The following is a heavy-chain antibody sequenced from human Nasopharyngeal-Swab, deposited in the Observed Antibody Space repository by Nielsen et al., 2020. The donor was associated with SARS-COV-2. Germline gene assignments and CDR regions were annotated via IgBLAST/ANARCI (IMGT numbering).Heavy chain of an antibody. D-gene: IGHD5-12*01. J-gene: IGHJ6*02. V-gene: IGHV5-51*01. CDR1: GYSFSNYW. CDR3: VRPEGVATSFKYYFQYGMDV. Sequence: GESLKISCKGSGYSFSNYWIGWVRQMPGKGLEWMGIIYPGDSDTKYSPSFEGHVTTSADMSISTAYLHWSSLEASDTAMYYCVRPEGVATSFKYYFQYGMDVWGQGTMVTVPS. CDR2: IYPGDSDT.